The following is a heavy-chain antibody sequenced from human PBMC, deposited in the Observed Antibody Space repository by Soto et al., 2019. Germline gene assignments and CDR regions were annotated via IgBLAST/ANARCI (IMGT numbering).Heavy chain of an antibody. V-gene: IGHV3-23*01. J-gene: IGHJ4*02. D-gene: IGHD6-19*01. CDR2: ISGSGGST. CDR1: GFTFSTYA. Sequence: PGGSLRLSCAASGFTFSTYAMSWVRQAPGKGLEWVSAISGSGGSTYYADSVKGRFTISRDNSKKTLYLQINSLRAEDTAVYYRAKVHSSVWYLFDCWGQGTLVTVSS. CDR3: AKVHSSVWYLFDC.